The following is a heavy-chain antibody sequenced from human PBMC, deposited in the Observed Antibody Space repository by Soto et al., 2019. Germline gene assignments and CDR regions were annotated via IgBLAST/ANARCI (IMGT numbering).Heavy chain of an antibody. V-gene: IGHV3-30*18. CDR2: ISYDGSNK. CDR3: AKDLGYGDYLIYY. D-gene: IGHD4-17*01. Sequence: QVQLVESGGGVVQPGRSLRLSCAASGFTFSSYGMHWVRQAPGKGLEWVAVISYDGSNKYYADSVKGRFTIARDNSKNTLYLQMNSLRAEDTAVYYCAKDLGYGDYLIYYWGQGTLVTVSS. J-gene: IGHJ4*02. CDR1: GFTFSSYG.